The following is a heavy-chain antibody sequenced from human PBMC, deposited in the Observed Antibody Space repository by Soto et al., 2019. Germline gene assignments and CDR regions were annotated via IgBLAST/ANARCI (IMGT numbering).Heavy chain of an antibody. CDR3: AVFYCRGGSCYGGPRHYFDY. V-gene: IGHV4-31*03. CDR1: GGSISSGGYY. D-gene: IGHD2-15*01. Sequence: QVQLQESGPGLVKPSQTLSLTCTVSGGSISSGGYYWSWIRQHPGKGLEWIGYIYYSGSTYYNQSLKSRVTFSVDKSTTEFSLKLSSVTAADTAVYYCAVFYCRGGSCYGGPRHYFDYWGQGTLVTVSS. CDR2: IYYSGST. J-gene: IGHJ4*02.